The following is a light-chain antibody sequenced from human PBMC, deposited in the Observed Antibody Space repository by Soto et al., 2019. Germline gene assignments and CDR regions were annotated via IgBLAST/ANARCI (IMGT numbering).Light chain of an antibody. Sequence: QSVLTPPPSVSGAPGQRVTISCTGSSSNIGAGYDVHWYQQLPGTAPKLLIYGNSNRPSGVPDRFSGSKSGTSASLAITGLQAEDEADYYCQSSDTSLSARVVFGGGTKLTVL. J-gene: IGLJ2*01. CDR3: QSSDTSLSARVV. V-gene: IGLV1-40*01. CDR1: SSNIGAGYD. CDR2: GNS.